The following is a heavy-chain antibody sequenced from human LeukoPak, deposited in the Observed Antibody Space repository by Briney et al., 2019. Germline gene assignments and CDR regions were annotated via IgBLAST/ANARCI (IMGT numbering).Heavy chain of an antibody. J-gene: IGHJ4*02. CDR1: GFTFSSYA. CDR3: AKGIDNRGNPFDY. Sequence: GGSLRLSCAASGFTFSSYAMSWARQAPGKGLEWVSAISGSGGSTYYADSVKGRFTISRDNSENTLYLQMDSLRAEDTAIYYCAKGIDNRGNPFDYWGQGALVTVST. D-gene: IGHD2/OR15-2a*01. V-gene: IGHV3-23*01. CDR2: ISGSGGST.